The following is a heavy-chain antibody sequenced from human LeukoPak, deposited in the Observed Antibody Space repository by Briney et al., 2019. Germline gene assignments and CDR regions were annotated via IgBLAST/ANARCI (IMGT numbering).Heavy chain of an antibody. J-gene: IGHJ4*02. CDR2: IYYSGST. CDR1: GDSITSSTYY. V-gene: IGHV4-39*07. CDR3: SRDPEY. Sequence: SETLSLTCTVSGDSITSSTYYWDWIRQPPGKGLEWIGSIYYSGSTHYNPSLKSRVTISVDTSKNQFSLKLSSVTAADTAVYYCSRDPEYLGQGTLITASS.